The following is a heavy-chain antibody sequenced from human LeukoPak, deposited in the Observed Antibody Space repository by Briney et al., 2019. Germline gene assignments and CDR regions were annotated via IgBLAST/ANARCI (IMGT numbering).Heavy chain of an antibody. V-gene: IGHV3-21*01. J-gene: IGHJ6*02. CDR1: GFTFSSYS. D-gene: IGHD3-10*01. CDR3: ARDPSDVLLWFGESYYYYYGMDV. Sequence: GGSLRLSCAASGFTFSSYSMNWVRQAPGKGLEWVSSISSSSSYIYYADSVKGRFTISRDNAKNSLYLQMNSLRAEDTAVYYCARDPSDVLLWFGESYYYYYGMDVWGQGTTVTVSS. CDR2: ISSSSSYI.